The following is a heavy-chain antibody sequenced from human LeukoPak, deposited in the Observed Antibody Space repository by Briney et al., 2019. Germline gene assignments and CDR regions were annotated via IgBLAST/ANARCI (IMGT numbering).Heavy chain of an antibody. V-gene: IGHV3-48*02. J-gene: IGHJ4*02. CDR1: GFTFSSYS. CDR2: ISSTSNTI. CDR3: ARPSRSTGPAY. D-gene: IGHD2-2*01. Sequence: GGSLRLSCAASGFTFSSYSMNWVRQAPGKGLEWVSWISSTSNTIYYADSVKGRFTISRDNAKNSLDLQMNSLRDEDTAVYYCARPSRSTGPAYWGQGTLVTVSS.